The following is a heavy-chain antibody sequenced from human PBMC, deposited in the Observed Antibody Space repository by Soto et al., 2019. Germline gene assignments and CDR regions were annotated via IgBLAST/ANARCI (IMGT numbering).Heavy chain of an antibody. Sequence: GGSLRLSCAASGFTFSSYNMSWVRQAPGKGLEWVSFITSSSSYIYYADSVKGRFTISRDNAKKSLFLQMNSLGAEDTAVYYCTAGLDYWGPGTLVTVSS. D-gene: IGHD6-13*01. CDR3: TAGLDY. J-gene: IGHJ4*02. V-gene: IGHV3-21*01. CDR1: GFTFSSYN. CDR2: ITSSSSYI.